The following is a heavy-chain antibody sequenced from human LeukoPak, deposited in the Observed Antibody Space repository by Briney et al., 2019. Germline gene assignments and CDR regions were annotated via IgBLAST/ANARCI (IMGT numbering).Heavy chain of an antibody. D-gene: IGHD3-10*01. J-gene: IGHJ2*01. CDR1: GVTFRSHA. CDR2: ISGSDGRT. V-gene: IGHV3-23*01. Sequence: GGSLRLSCAATGVTFRSHAMSWVRQAPGKGLEWVSGISGSDGRTSYADAVKGRFTISRDDSKNTLYLQMNNLRVEDTAIYYCAKDAGFGSGTYEYWYFDLWGRGTLVSVSS. CDR3: AKDAGFGSGTYEYWYFDL.